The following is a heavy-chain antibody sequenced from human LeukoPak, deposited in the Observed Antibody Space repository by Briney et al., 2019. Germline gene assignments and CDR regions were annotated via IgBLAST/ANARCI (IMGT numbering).Heavy chain of an antibody. CDR1: GYTFTGYY. D-gene: IGHD3-10*01. CDR3: ARDPHYYGSGSYSFDY. V-gene: IGHV1-46*01. J-gene: IGHJ4*02. Sequence: ASVKVSCKASGYTFTGYYMHWVRQAPGQGLEWMGIINPSGGSTSYAQKFQGRVTMTRDTSTSTVYMELSSLRSEDTAVYYCARDPHYYGSGSYSFDYWGQGTLVTVSS. CDR2: INPSGGST.